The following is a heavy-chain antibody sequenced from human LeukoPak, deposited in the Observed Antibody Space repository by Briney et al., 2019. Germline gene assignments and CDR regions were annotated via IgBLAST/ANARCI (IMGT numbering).Heavy chain of an antibody. J-gene: IGHJ6*03. CDR2: IYYSGST. CDR1: GGSISSYY. D-gene: IGHD1-26*01. CDR3: ASSGSYPYYYYYMDV. Sequence: SETLSLTCTVSGGSISSYYWSWIRQPPGKGLEWIGYIYYSGSTNYNPSLKSRVTISVDTSKNQFSLKLSSVTAADTAVYYRASSGSYPYYYYYMDVWGKGTTVTVSS. V-gene: IGHV4-59*01.